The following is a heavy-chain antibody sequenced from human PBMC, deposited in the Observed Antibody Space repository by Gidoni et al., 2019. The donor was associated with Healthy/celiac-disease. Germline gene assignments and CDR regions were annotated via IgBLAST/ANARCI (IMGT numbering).Heavy chain of an antibody. CDR2: IIPIFGTA. D-gene: IGHD3-3*01. J-gene: IGHJ4*02. CDR3: ALGITIFGVVTSFDY. CDR1: GGPFSSDA. Sequence: QVQLVQSGAEVKKPGSSVQVSCKASGGPFSSDAISWVRQAPGQGLEWVGGIIPIFGTANYAQKFQGRVTITADESTSTAYMELSSLRSEDTAVYYCALGITIFGVVTSFDYWGQGTLVTVSS. V-gene: IGHV1-69*01.